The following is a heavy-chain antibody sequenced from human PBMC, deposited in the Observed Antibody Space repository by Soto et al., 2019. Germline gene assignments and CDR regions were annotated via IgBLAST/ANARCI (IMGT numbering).Heavy chain of an antibody. J-gene: IGHJ4*02. CDR3: SRILAARSGDY. D-gene: IGHD6-6*01. Sequence: QVQLVQSGAEVKKPGSSVKVSCNASVGTFSSYAISWVRQSPGQGLEWMGGIIPIFGTANYEQKVQGRVTITADESTSTACLELSRLRYEDPAVYLCSRILAARSGDYWGQGTLVHGSS. CDR1: VGTFSSYA. CDR2: IIPIFGTA. V-gene: IGHV1-69*01.